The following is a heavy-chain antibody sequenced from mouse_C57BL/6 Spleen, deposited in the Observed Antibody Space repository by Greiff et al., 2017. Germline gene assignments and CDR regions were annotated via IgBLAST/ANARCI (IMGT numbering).Heavy chain of an antibody. Sequence: AASAVDFSRYWMSWVRRAPGKGLEWIGEINPDSSTINYAPSLKDKFIISRDNAKNTLYLQMSKVRSEDTALYYCARQASNYAMDYWGQGTSVTVSS. CDR3: ARQASNYAMDY. CDR1: AVDFSRYW. CDR2: INPDSSTI. J-gene: IGHJ4*01. V-gene: IGHV4-1*01.